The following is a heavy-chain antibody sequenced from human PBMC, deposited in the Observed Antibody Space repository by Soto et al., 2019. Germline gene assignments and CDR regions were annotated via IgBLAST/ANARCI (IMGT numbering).Heavy chain of an antibody. J-gene: IGHJ4*02. D-gene: IGHD7-27*01. Sequence: QVQLVQSGAEVKKPGASVKVSCKASGYTFTSNDINWVRQATGQGFEWMGWMSPKSGDTGYAQKFQGIVTMTRDTSISTAYMELSSLRSEDTAVYYCAGGPPNWGFDFWGQGTLVTVPS. CDR2: MSPKSGDT. CDR1: GYTFTSND. CDR3: AGGPPNWGFDF. V-gene: IGHV1-8*01.